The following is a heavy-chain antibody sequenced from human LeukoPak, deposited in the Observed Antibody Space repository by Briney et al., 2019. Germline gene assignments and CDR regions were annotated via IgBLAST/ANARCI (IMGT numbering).Heavy chain of an antibody. D-gene: IGHD3-22*01. V-gene: IGHV3-66*02. CDR1: GFTVSSNY. Sequence: GGSLRLSCAASGFTVSSNYISWVRQAPGKGLEWVSVIYSGGSTYYADSVKGRFTISRDNSKNTLYLQMNSLRAEDTAVYYCARNYYDSSGYYVGSPPFFDYWGQGTLVTVSS. CDR3: ARNYYDSSGYYVGSPPFFDY. CDR2: IYSGGST. J-gene: IGHJ4*02.